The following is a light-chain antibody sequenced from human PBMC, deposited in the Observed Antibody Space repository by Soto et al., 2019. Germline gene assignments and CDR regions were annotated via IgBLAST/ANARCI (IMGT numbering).Light chain of an antibody. CDR3: QQYGNSPRT. V-gene: IGKV3-20*01. Sequence: IVLTQSPGTLSLSPGERTTLSCRASQSGSSTYLAWYQQKPGQAPRLLIYDASRRATGIPDRFSGSGSGTDFTLTISRLEPEDFAVYYCQQYGNSPRTFGQGTKVDIK. CDR2: DAS. J-gene: IGKJ1*01. CDR1: QSGSSTY.